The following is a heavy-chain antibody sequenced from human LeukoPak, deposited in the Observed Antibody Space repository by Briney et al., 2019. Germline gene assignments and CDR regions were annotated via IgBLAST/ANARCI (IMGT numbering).Heavy chain of an antibody. CDR2: IYYSGST. Sequence: SETLSLTCTVSGGSISSSSYYWGWIRQPPGKGLEWIGSIYYSGSTYYNPSLKSRVTISVDTSKNQFPLKLSSVTAADTAVYYCARVINGAYFDYWGQGTLVTVSS. D-gene: IGHD2-8*01. J-gene: IGHJ4*02. CDR3: ARVINGAYFDY. CDR1: GGSISSSSYY. V-gene: IGHV4-39*06.